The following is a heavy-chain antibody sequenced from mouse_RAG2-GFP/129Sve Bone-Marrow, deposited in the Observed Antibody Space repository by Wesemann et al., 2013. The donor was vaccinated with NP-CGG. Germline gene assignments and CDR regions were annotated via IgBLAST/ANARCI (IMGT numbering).Heavy chain of an antibody. CDR2: ISYSGST. CDR3: ASVYYGNYFYAMDY. Sequence: EYAGYISYSGSTYYNPSLKSRISITRDTSKNQYYLQLNSVTTEDTATYYCASVYYGNYFYAMDYWGQGTSVTVSS. D-gene: IGHD2-1*01. J-gene: IGHJ4*01. V-gene: IGHV3-8*02.